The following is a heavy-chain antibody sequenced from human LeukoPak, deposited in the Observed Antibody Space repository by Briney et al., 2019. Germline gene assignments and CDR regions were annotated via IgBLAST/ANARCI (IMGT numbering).Heavy chain of an antibody. CDR1: GFSFSGYA. CDR2: ISGSGGST. D-gene: IGHD2-8*02. Sequence: SGGSLRLSCATSGFSFSGYAMSWVRQAPGKGLEWVSAISGSGGSTYYADSVRGRFTISRDNSKNTLYLQMNSLRAEDTAVYYCARDQVLGWGYISNFDYWGQGTLVTVSS. CDR3: ARDQVLGWGYISNFDY. J-gene: IGHJ4*02. V-gene: IGHV3-23*01.